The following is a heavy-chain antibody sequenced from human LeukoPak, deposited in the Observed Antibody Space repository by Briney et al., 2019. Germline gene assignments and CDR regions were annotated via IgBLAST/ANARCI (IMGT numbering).Heavy chain of an antibody. Sequence: GGSLRLSCAASGFTFSSYGMHWVRQARGEGLEWVTFIRYDGSNKYYADSVGGRFTISRDNSKNTLYLQMNSLRAEDTAVYYCAKDSLGSSIRDAFDIWGQGTMVTVSS. CDR3: AKDSLGSSIRDAFDI. CDR2: IRYDGSNK. D-gene: IGHD6-6*01. CDR1: GFTFSSYG. J-gene: IGHJ3*02. V-gene: IGHV3-30*02.